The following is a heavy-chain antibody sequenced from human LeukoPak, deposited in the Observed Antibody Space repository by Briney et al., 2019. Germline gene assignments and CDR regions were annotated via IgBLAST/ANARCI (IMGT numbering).Heavy chain of an antibody. Sequence: AGSLRLSCAASGFTFSNYWMNWVRQAPGKGMEWVANIKEDGSEKYYVDSVKGRFTVSRDNPKNSLYLQMNSLRAEDTAVYYCAKAAAYPILTYDSWGQGTLVTASS. CDR2: IKEDGSEK. CDR3: AKAAAYPILTYDS. J-gene: IGHJ5*01. CDR1: GFTFSNYW. V-gene: IGHV3-7*02. D-gene: IGHD6-25*01.